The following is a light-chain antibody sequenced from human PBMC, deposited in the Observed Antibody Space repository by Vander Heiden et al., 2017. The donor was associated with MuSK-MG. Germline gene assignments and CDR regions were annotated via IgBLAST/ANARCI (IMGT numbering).Light chain of an antibody. CDR1: QYISTY. Sequence: DIQMTQSPSSLSASLGDRATITCRSSQYISTYVNWYQQKPGKAPKLLIYGASSLQCGVSSRFSGSGSGTDFTLTISRLQPEDAATYYCQQSYSTPNIFGQGTKVEIK. CDR2: GAS. V-gene: IGKV1-39*01. J-gene: IGKJ2*01. CDR3: QQSYSTPNI.